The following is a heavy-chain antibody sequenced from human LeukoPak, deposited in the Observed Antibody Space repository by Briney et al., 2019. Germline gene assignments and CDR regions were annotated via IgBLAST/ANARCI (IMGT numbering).Heavy chain of an antibody. CDR2: ISYDGSNK. V-gene: IGHV3-30-3*01. J-gene: IGHJ4*02. Sequence: GGSLRLSCTASGFTFSSYAMHWVRQAPGKGLEWVAVISYDGSNKYYADSVKGRFTISRDNSKNTLYLQMNSLRAEDTAVYYCARDSLGYCSGGSCYLFDYWGQGTLVTVSS. CDR1: GFTFSSYA. D-gene: IGHD2-15*01. CDR3: ARDSLGYCSGGSCYLFDY.